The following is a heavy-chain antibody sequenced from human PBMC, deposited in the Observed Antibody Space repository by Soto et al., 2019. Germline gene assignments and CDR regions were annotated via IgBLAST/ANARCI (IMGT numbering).Heavy chain of an antibody. V-gene: IGHV1-3*01. CDR2: INAGNGNT. J-gene: IGHJ4*02. Sequence: ASVKVSCKASGYTFTSYAMHWVRQAPGQRLEWMGWINAGNGNTKYSQKFQGRVTITRDTSASTAYMELSSLRSEDTAAYYCARSIVVVTALDSWGQGTLVTVSS. CDR3: ARSIVVVTALDS. D-gene: IGHD2-21*02. CDR1: GYTFTSYA.